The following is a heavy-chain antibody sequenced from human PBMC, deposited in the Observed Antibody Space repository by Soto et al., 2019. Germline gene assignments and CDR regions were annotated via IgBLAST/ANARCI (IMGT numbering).Heavy chain of an antibody. J-gene: IGHJ4*02. V-gene: IGHV4-39*01. Sequence: SETLSLTCTVSGGSISSSSYYWGWIRQPPGKGLEWIGSIYYSGSTYYNPSLKSRVTISVDTSKNQFSLKLSSVTAADTAVYYCARGFREMATIQSLDYWGQGTLVTVSS. CDR2: IYYSGST. D-gene: IGHD5-12*01. CDR3: ARGFREMATIQSLDY. CDR1: GGSISSSSYY.